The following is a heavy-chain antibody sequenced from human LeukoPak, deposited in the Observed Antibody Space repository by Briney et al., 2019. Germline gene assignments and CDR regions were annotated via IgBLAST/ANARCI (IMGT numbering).Heavy chain of an antibody. J-gene: IGHJ3*02. V-gene: IGHV1-8*02. CDR3: ARRIGSYGIDAFDI. Sequence: GASVKVSCKASGYTFTSYDINWVRQATGQGLEWMGWMNPNSGNTGYAQKFQGRVTMTRDTSISTAYMELSRLRSDDTAVYYCARRIGSYGIDAFDIWGQGTMVTVSS. CDR2: MNPNSGNT. CDR1: GYTFTSYD. D-gene: IGHD1-26*01.